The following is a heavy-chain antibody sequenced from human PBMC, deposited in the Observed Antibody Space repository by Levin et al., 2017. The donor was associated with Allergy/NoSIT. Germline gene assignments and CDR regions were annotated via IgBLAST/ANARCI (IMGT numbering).Heavy chain of an antibody. D-gene: IGHD2-15*01. J-gene: IGHJ5*02. V-gene: IGHV4-39*01. CDR1: GPSIATHDYY. CDR2: ILYSGKT. Sequence: SETLSLTCAVSGPSIATHDYYWGWIRQPPGKGLEWIGNILYSGKTNYKSSLKSRVSISMDPSKSQFSLSLASVTAADTAVYYCVKLGKDLLAWGQGALVTVSS. CDR3: VKLGKDLLA.